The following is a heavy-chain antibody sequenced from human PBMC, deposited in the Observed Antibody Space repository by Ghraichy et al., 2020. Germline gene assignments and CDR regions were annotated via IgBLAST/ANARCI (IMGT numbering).Heavy chain of an antibody. CDR2: IYSGGST. Sequence: GGSLRLSCAASGFTVSSNYMSWVRQAPGKGLEWVSVIYSGGSTYYADSVKGRFTISRDNSKNTLYLQMNSLRAEDTAVYYCARAPDILTGHTLYYFDYWGQGTLVTVSS. CDR1: GFTVSSNY. V-gene: IGHV3-53*01. J-gene: IGHJ4*02. CDR3: ARAPDILTGHTLYYFDY. D-gene: IGHD3-9*01.